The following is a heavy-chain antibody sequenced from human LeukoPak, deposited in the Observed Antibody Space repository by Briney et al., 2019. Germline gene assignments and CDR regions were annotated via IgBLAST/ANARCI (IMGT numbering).Heavy chain of an antibody. J-gene: IGHJ5*02. Sequence: GGSLRLPCAASGFTFSSYGMSWVRRAPGKGLEWVGFIRSKAYGGTTEYAASVKGRFTISRDDSKSIAYLQMNSLKTEDTAVYYCTRMVRGAMGWSDPWGQGTLVTVSS. V-gene: IGHV3-49*04. CDR1: GFTFSSYG. CDR3: TRMVRGAMGWSDP. CDR2: IRSKAYGGTT. D-gene: IGHD3-10*01.